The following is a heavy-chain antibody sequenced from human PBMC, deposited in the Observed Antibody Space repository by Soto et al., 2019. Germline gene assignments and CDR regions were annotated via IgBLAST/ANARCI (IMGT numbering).Heavy chain of an antibody. D-gene: IGHD6-19*01. J-gene: IGHJ4*02. CDR2: INAGNGNT. CDR3: VAVDYGDY. Sequence: QVQLVQSGAEGKKPGASVKVSCKTSGYTFTSYAVHWARQAPGQRLEWMGWINAGNGNTEYSQKFQGRVTFTRDTSASTDHMELSSLRSEDTAVYYCVAVDYGDYWGQGTLVTVSS. CDR1: GYTFTSYA. V-gene: IGHV1-3*01.